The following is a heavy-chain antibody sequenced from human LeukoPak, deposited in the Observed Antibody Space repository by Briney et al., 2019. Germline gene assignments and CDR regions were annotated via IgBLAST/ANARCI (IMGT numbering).Heavy chain of an antibody. V-gene: IGHV3-23*01. D-gene: IGHD1-26*01. CDR3: VKFVGAKGY. J-gene: IGHJ4*02. CDR1: GFTFSSYA. Sequence: PGGSLRLSCEASGFTFSSYAMTWVRQAPGTGLEWFSAITNSGGGTYYADSVKVRFTIYRDYSKNTLYLQINSLKAEDTAVYYCVKFVGAKGYWGQGTLVTVSS. CDR2: ITNSGGGT.